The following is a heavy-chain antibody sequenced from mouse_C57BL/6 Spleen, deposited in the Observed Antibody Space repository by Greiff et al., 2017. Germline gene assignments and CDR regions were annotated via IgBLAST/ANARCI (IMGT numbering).Heavy chain of an antibody. CDR1: GYTFTDYE. CDR2: IDPETGGT. CDR3: TRRSYYSNLPWFGY. D-gene: IGHD2-5*01. J-gene: IGHJ3*01. Sequence: QVQLQQSGAELVRPGASVTLSCKASGYTFTDYEMHWVKQTPVHGLEWIGAIDPETGGTAYNQKFKGKAILTAYKYSSPAYMELRSLSSEGSAVYYCTRRSYYSNLPWFGYWGQGTRVTVSA. V-gene: IGHV1-15*01.